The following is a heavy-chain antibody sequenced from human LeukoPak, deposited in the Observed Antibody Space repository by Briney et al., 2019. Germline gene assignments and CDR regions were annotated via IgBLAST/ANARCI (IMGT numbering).Heavy chain of an antibody. Sequence: SLRLSCAASGFTFDDYAMHWVRQAPGKGLEWVSGISWSSGSKGYADSVEGRFTISRDNAKNSLYLQMNSLRAEDTALYYCARGSAYDYVWGSYRYTLGPLYYYYYMDVWGKGTTVTVSS. D-gene: IGHD3-16*02. CDR1: GFTFDDYA. J-gene: IGHJ6*03. V-gene: IGHV3-9*01. CDR3: ARGSAYDYVWGSYRYTLGPLYYYYYMDV. CDR2: ISWSSGSK.